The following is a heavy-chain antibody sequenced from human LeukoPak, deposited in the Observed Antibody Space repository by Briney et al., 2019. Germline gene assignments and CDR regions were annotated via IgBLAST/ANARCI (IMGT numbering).Heavy chain of an antibody. J-gene: IGHJ3*02. Sequence: QPGGSLRLSCAASGFTFSSYEVNWVRQAPGKGLEWVSYISSSGSTMYYADSVKGRFTVSRDNSKNTLYLQMNSLRAGDTAVYYCARDHYVDAFDIWGQGTMVTVSS. CDR3: ARDHYVDAFDI. V-gene: IGHV3-48*03. CDR1: GFTFSSYE. CDR2: ISSSGSTM. D-gene: IGHD3-16*01.